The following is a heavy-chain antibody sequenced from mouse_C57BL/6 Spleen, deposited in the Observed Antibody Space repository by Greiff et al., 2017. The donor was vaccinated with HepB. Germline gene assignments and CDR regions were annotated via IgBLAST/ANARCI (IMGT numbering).Heavy chain of an antibody. D-gene: IGHD1-1*01. J-gene: IGHJ4*01. CDR1: GFTFSSYG. CDR2: ISSGGSYT. Sequence: EVMLVESGGDLVKPGGSLKLSCAASGFTFSSYGMSWVRQTPDKRLEWVATISSGGSYTYYPDSVKGRFTISRDNAKNTLYLQMSSLKSEDTAMYYCARQITTVVGYAMDYWGQGTSVTVSS. CDR3: ARQITTVVGYAMDY. V-gene: IGHV5-6*02.